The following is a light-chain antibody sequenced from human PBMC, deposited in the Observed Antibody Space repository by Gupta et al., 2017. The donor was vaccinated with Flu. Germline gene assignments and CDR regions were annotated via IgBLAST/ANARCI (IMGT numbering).Light chain of an antibody. Sequence: HSVPTQPPSVSGAPGPTATISCTGSSTSIGAGHQVHWYQQLPGTPPRLLIYGEVVRPSGSPDRFSGSNSGTTATLAITGLQAEDEADYFCQSFDDSLGGWRIFGGGTKLTVL. CDR3: QSFDDSLGGWRI. CDR2: GEV. J-gene: IGLJ2*01. V-gene: IGLV1-40*01. CDR1: STSIGAGHQ.